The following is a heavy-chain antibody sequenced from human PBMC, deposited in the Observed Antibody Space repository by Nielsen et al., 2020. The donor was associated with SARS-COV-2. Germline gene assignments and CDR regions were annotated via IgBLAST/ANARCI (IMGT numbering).Heavy chain of an antibody. CDR3: VRDFSIGPTQASYYYGMDV. V-gene: IGHV1-18*01. J-gene: IGHJ6*02. Sequence: VSVKVSCKASGFTFTRYGFTWVRQAPGEGLEWVGWISAHNGNTNSAQKIQGRVTMTTDTSTSTAYMELRSLRSDDTAIYYCVRDFSIGPTQASYYYGMDVWGQGTTVTVSS. CDR2: ISAHNGNT. CDR1: GFTFTRYG. D-gene: IGHD3-22*01.